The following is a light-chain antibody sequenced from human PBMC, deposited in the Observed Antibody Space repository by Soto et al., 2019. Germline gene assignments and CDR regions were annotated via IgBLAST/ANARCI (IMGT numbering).Light chain of an antibody. Sequence: QSVLTQPPSASASLGASVTLTCTLSSDYSSYKVDWYHQRPGKGPRFVMRVGPGGIVGSKGDGIPDRFSVLGSGLNRYLTIKNIQEEDEGDYHCGADHGSGSNFVYVFGSGTKLTVL. J-gene: IGLJ1*01. CDR1: SDYSSYK. V-gene: IGLV9-49*01. CDR3: GADHGSGSNFVYV. CDR2: VGPGGIVG.